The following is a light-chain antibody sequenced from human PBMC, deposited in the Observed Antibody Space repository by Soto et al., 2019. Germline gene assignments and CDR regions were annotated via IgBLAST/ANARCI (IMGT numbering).Light chain of an antibody. CDR2: AAS. Sequence: DIQMTQSLSSLSASFGDSATITCLASQGISNDLAWYQQKPGKVPKLLIYAASTLESGVPSRFSGRGSGTDFALTISSLQPEDVATYYCQNYNRAPRTFGQGTNVDI. V-gene: IGKV1-27*01. J-gene: IGKJ1*01. CDR1: QGISND. CDR3: QNYNRAPRT.